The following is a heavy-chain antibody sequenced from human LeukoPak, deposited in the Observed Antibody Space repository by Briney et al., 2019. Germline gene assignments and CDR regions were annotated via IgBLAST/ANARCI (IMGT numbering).Heavy chain of an antibody. CDR3: ARDNGDYYFDF. V-gene: IGHV3-53*01. Sequence: GGSLRLSCAASGFAVSDKYMSWVRQAPGKGLEWVSGIYRDGNTYYADSVKGRFTISRDNSKKTLYLQMNSLRVDDTAVYFCARDNGDYYFDFWGQGTLVTVSS. J-gene: IGHJ4*02. D-gene: IGHD4-17*01. CDR2: IYRDGNT. CDR1: GFAVSDKY.